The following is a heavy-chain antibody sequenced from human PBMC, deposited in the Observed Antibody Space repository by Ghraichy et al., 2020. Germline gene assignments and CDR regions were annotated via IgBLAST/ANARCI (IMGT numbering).Heavy chain of an antibody. CDR3: ARGWLENSFDM. V-gene: IGHV3-48*02. CDR2: ILISSSGTTI. J-gene: IGHJ3*02. CDR1: GFTFSSFS. Sequence: GGSLRLSCVTSGFTFSSFSMHWVRQAPGKGLEWLSFILISSSGTTIYYADSVKGRFTISRDNAKNSVYLQMNSLRDEDTAVYYCARGWLENSFDMWGRGTMVTVSS. D-gene: IGHD5-12*01.